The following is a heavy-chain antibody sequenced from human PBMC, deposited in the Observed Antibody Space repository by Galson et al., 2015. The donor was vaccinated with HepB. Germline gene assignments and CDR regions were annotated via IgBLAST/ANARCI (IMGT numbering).Heavy chain of an antibody. CDR2: ISSSSSYI. CDR3: ARTGSGWKYFDY. Sequence: SLRLSCAASGFTFSSYSMNWVRQAPGKGLEWVSSISSSSSYIYYADSVKGRFTISRDNAKNSLYLQMNSLRAEDTAVYYCARTGSGWKYFDYWGQGTLVTVSS. J-gene: IGHJ4*02. CDR1: GFTFSSYS. D-gene: IGHD3-10*01. V-gene: IGHV3-21*01.